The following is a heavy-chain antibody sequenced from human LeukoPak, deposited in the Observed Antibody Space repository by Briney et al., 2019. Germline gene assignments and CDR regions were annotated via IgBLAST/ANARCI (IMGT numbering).Heavy chain of an antibody. J-gene: IGHJ4*02. CDR1: GYIFTSYW. V-gene: IGHV5-51*01. CDR2: IYPGDSDT. Sequence: GASLQISCKCAGYIFTSYWIGWVRQLAGKGLEWMGIIYPGDSDTRYSPSFQGQVTISADKSISTAYLQWSSLKASDTAMYYCARALNYYDSSGYCLDYWGQGTLVTVSS. D-gene: IGHD3-22*01. CDR3: ARALNYYDSSGYCLDY.